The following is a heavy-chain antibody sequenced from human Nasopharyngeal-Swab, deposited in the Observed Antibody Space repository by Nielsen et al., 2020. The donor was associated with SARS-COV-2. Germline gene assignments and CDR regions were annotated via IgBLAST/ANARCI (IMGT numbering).Heavy chain of an antibody. CDR2: IYYSGST. D-gene: IGHD3-10*01. CDR3: APYGSGSYGVY. J-gene: IGHJ4*02. Sequence: WIRQPPGKGLEWIGSIYYSGSTYYNPSLKSRDTISVDTSKNQFSLKLSSVTAADTAVYYCAPYGSGSYGVYWGQGTLVTVSS. V-gene: IGHV4-39*01.